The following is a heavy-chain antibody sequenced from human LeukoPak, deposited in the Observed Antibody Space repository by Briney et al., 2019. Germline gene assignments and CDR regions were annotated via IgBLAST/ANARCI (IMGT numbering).Heavy chain of an antibody. D-gene: IGHD6-19*01. V-gene: IGHV3-23*01. J-gene: IGHJ3*02. CDR1: GFTFSSYW. Sequence: PGGSLRLSCAASGFTFSSYWMSWVRQAPGKGLEWVSAISGSGGSTYYADSVKGRFTISRDNSKNTLYLQMNSLGAEDTAVYYCAQDYRDAVAVYYAFDIWGQGTMVTVSS. CDR2: ISGSGGST. CDR3: AQDYRDAVAVYYAFDI.